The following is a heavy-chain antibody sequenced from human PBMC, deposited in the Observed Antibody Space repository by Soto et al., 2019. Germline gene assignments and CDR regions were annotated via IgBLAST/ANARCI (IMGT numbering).Heavy chain of an antibody. CDR1: GFTFSMYA. Sequence: PGGSLRLSCAASGFTFSMYAMYWVRQAPGKGLEWVSAISGSGDITYYADSVKGRCTISRDSSKNTVYLRINSLRAEDTAVYYCAKDRRQSNGYNFEYWGQGTLVTVSS. CDR2: ISGSGDIT. V-gene: IGHV3-23*01. D-gene: IGHD1-1*01. CDR3: AKDRRQSNGYNFEY. J-gene: IGHJ4*02.